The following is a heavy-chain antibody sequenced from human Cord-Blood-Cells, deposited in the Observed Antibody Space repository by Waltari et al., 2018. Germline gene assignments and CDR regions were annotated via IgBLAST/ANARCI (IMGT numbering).Heavy chain of an antibody. CDR3: ATDPIAAAGKRGYYYYGMDV. CDR2: FDPENGET. V-gene: IGHV1-24*01. Sequence: QVQLVQSGAEVKKPGASVKVSCKVSGYTLTELSMHWVRQAPGQGLEWMGGFDPENGETIYAQKCQGRVTMTEDTSTDTAYMELSSLRSEDTAVYYCATDPIAAAGKRGYYYYGMDVWGQGTTVTVSS. CDR1: GYTLTELS. J-gene: IGHJ6*02. D-gene: IGHD6-13*01.